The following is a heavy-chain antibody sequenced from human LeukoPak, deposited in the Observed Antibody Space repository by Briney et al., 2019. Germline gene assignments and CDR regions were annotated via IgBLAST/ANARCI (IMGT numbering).Heavy chain of an antibody. J-gene: IGHJ4*02. Sequence: PSETLSLTCTVSGGSISSGGYYWSWIRQHPGKGVGWIGYIYYSGSTYYNPSLKSRVTISVDTSKNQFSLKLSSVTAADTAVYYCARVDYYGSGSYFDYWGQGTLVTVSS. V-gene: IGHV4-31*03. CDR1: GGSISSGGYY. D-gene: IGHD3-10*01. CDR2: IYYSGST. CDR3: ARVDYYGSGSYFDY.